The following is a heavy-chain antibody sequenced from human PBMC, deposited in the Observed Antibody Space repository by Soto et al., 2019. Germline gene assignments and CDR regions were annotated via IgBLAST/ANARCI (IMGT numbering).Heavy chain of an antibody. CDR2: IYHSGST. Sequence: QVQLQESGPGLVKPSGTLSLTCAVSGGSISSSNWWSWVRQPPGKGLEWIGEIYHSGSTNYNPSLKSRVTISVDKSKNQFSLKLSSVTAADTAVYYCARDYSVVVVPAATDYYYYGMDVWGQGTTVTVSS. D-gene: IGHD2-2*01. CDR3: ARDYSVVVVPAATDYYYYGMDV. V-gene: IGHV4-4*02. CDR1: GGSISSSNW. J-gene: IGHJ6*02.